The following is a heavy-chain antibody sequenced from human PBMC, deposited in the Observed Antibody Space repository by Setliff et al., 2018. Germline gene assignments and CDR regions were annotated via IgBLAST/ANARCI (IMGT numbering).Heavy chain of an antibody. V-gene: IGHV3-23*01. D-gene: IGHD2-2*01. CDR1: GFTFSSYS. J-gene: IGHJ5*02. Sequence: PGGSLRLSCAASGFTFSSYSMNWVRQAPGKGLEWISLIGHDDITYYADSVKGRFTVSRDISKNTVYLQMNGLTTDDTAKYFCAKDRWGYADPWGQGTLVTVSS. CDR2: IGHDDIT. CDR3: AKDRWGYADP.